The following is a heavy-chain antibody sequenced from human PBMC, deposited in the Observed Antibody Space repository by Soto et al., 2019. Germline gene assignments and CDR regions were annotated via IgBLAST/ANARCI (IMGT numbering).Heavy chain of an antibody. CDR3: AKDFGVVVDADSYYYYYGMDV. J-gene: IGHJ6*02. V-gene: IGHV3-30*18. CDR2: ISYDGSNK. D-gene: IGHD2-15*01. Sequence: SLSLSCAASGFTFSSYGMHWVRQAPGKGLEWVAVISYDGSNKYYADSVKGRFTISRDNSKNTLYLQMNSLRAEDTAVYYCAKDFGVVVDADSYYYYYGMDVWGQGTTVTVSS. CDR1: GFTFSSYG.